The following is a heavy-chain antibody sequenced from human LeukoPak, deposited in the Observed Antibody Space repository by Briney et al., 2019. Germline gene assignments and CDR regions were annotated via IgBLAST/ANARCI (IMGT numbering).Heavy chain of an antibody. D-gene: IGHD2-2*01. J-gene: IGHJ5*02. CDR2: IIPIFGTA. CDR3: SSTNMDLNWFDP. Sequence: SVTVSCKASGGTFSSYAISWVRQAPGQGLEWMGGIIPIFGTANYAQKFQGRVTITADESTSTAYMELSSLRSEDTAVYYCSSTNMDLNWFDPWGQGTLVTVSS. CDR1: GGTFSSYA. V-gene: IGHV1-69*13.